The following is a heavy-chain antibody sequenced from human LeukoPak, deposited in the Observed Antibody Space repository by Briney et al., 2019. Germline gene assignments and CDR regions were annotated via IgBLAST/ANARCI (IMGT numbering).Heavy chain of an antibody. Sequence: GGSLRLSCAASGFTFSGSAMHWVRQASGKGLEWVGRIRSKANSYAPAYAASVKGRFTIARDDTKNTVYLQTNSLKTEDTAVYHCTRHDFSMAVAGIVDVWGKGTTVTVSS. CDR1: GFTFSGSA. J-gene: IGHJ6*04. CDR2: IRSKANSYAP. CDR3: TRHDFSMAVAGIVDV. V-gene: IGHV3-73*01. D-gene: IGHD6-19*01.